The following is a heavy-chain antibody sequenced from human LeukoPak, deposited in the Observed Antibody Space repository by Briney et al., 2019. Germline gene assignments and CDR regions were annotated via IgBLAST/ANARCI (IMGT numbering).Heavy chain of an antibody. D-gene: IGHD1-1*01. CDR3: AREGVDWNHSVYYFDY. CDR2: ISAYNGDT. Sequence: PSVKVSCKASGYTFTIYGISWVRQAPGQGLEWMGWISAYNGDTNYAQKFQGRVTMTTDTSISTAYMELSRLGSDDTAVYYCAREGVDWNHSVYYFDYWGQEPMDTVSS. CDR1: GYTFTIYG. J-gene: IGHJ4*02. V-gene: IGHV1-18*01.